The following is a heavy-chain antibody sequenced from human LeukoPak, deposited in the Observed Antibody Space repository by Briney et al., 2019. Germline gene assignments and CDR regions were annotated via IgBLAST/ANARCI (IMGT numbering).Heavy chain of an antibody. Sequence: GGSLRLSCGDSGFTFSSYSMNWVPQAPGKGLEWISYISSSSSTIYYADSVKGRFTISRDNAKNSLYLQMNSLRAEDTAVYYCARAGGSGWYGVSVPLDYWGQGTLVTVSS. CDR3: ARAGGSGWYGVSVPLDY. J-gene: IGHJ4*02. D-gene: IGHD6-19*01. CDR1: GFTFSSYS. CDR2: ISSSSSTI. V-gene: IGHV3-48*01.